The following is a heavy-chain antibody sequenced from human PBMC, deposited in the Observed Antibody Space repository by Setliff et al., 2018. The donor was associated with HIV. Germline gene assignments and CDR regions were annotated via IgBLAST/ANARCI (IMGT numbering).Heavy chain of an antibody. CDR3: ARGAEYCSSTSCPFDY. CDR1: GYTFTSYG. Sequence: RASVKVSCKASGYTFTSYGISWVRQAPGQGLEWMGWISAYNGNTNYAQKLQGRVTMTTDTSTSTAYMELRSLRSDDTAVYYCARGAEYCSSTSCPFDYWGQGTLVTVSS. D-gene: IGHD2-2*01. V-gene: IGHV1-18*01. J-gene: IGHJ4*02. CDR2: ISAYNGNT.